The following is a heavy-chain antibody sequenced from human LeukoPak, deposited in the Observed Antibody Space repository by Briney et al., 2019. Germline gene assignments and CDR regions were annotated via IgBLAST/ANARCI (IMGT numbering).Heavy chain of an antibody. CDR1: GFIFSSYA. J-gene: IGHJ6*02. Sequence: GGSLRLSCAASGFIFSSYATHWVRQAPGKGLERVTVISYDGSNKYYADSVKGRFTISRDNSKNTLYLQMNSLRAEDTSVYYCARTTILYYYGMDVWGQGTTVTVSS. D-gene: IGHD5-12*01. CDR2: ISYDGSNK. CDR3: ARTTILYYYGMDV. V-gene: IGHV3-30-3*01.